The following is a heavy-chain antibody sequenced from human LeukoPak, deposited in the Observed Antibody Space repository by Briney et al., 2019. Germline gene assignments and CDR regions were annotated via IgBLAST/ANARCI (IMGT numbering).Heavy chain of an antibody. Sequence: ASVKVSCKVSGYTLTELSMHWVRQAPGKGREWMGGFGPEDGETIFAQKFQGRVTMPEATSTDTAYMELSSLRSEDTAVYYCPTHLEYGGNGAFDYWGQGTLVTVSS. CDR1: GYTLTELS. CDR3: PTHLEYGGNGAFDY. V-gene: IGHV1-24*01. J-gene: IGHJ4*02. CDR2: FGPEDGET. D-gene: IGHD4-23*01.